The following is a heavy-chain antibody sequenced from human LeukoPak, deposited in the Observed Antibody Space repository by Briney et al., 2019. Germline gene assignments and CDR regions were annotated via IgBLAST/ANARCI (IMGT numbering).Heavy chain of an antibody. D-gene: IGHD6-13*01. CDR3: ARDRAGIAAAWHDYYYMDV. J-gene: IGHJ6*03. CDR1: GGSISSGDYY. V-gene: IGHV4-30-4*08. Sequence: SQTLSLTCTVSGGSISSGDYYWSWIRQPPGTGLEWIGYIYYSGSTYYNPSLKSRVTISVDTSKNQFSLKLSSVTAAGTAVYYCARDRAGIAAAWHDYYYMDVWGKGTTVTVSS. CDR2: IYYSGST.